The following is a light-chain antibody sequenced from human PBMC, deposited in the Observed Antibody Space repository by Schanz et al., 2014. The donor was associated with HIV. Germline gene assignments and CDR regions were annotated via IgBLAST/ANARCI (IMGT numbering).Light chain of an antibody. V-gene: IGLV2-14*02. CDR2: EGS. CDR3: TSYTTTNTWL. Sequence: QSALTQPASVSGSPGQSITISCTGTSSDVGSYNLVSWYQQHPGKAPKLMIYEGSKRPSGVPDRFSGSKSGNTASLTISGLQAEDEADYYCTSYTTTNTWLFGGGTKLTVL. CDR1: SSDVGSYNL. J-gene: IGLJ3*02.